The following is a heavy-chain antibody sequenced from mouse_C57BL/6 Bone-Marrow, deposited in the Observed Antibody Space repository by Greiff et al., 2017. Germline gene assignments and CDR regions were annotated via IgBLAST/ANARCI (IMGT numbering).Heavy chain of an antibody. J-gene: IGHJ2*01. CDR1: GYTFTGYW. Sequence: QVQLQQPGPELVKPGASVKISCKASGYTFTGYWMNWVKQRPGQGLEWIGWIFPGSGSTNYNEKFKGKATLTVDKSSSTAYMLLSSLTSEDSAVYIGAGLLYFDDWGKGTTLTVSS. V-gene: IGHV1-75*01. CDR2: IFPGSGST. CDR3: AGLLYFDD. D-gene: IGHD3-1*01.